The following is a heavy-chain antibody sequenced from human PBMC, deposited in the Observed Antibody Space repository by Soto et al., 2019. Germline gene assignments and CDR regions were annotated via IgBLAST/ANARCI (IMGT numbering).Heavy chain of an antibody. CDR1: GGSISSSSYY. V-gene: IGHV4-39*01. J-gene: IGHJ4*02. CDR3: ARAVTTGPYYFDS. D-gene: IGHD1-1*01. Sequence: SETLSLTCTVSGGSISSSSYYWGWIRQPPGKGLEWIGSIYYSGNTYYNPSLKSRVTISVDTAKNQFSLKLSSVTAADTAVYYCARAVTTGPYYFDSWGQGTLVTSPQ. CDR2: IYYSGNT.